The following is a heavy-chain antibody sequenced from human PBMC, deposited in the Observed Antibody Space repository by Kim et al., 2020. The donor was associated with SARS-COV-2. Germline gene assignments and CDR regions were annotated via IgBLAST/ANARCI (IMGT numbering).Heavy chain of an antibody. CDR3: ARVGSAWSFDY. CDR1: GFTFSSYG. V-gene: IGHV3-33*01. Sequence: GGSLRLSCAASGFTFSSYGMHWVRQAPGKGLEWVAVIWFDGSRKYYADSVKGRFTISRDDSKNTLSLQMNTLTAADTAIYYCARVGSAWSFDYWGQGTLV. J-gene: IGHJ4*02. D-gene: IGHD6-19*01. CDR2: IWFDGSRK.